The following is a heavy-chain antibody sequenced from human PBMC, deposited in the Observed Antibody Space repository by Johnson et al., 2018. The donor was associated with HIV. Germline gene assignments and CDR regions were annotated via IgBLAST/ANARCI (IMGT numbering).Heavy chain of an antibody. Sequence: QVQLVESGGGVVQPGGSLRLSCAASGFTFSSYAMHWVRQAPGKGLEWVAVISYDGSNKYYADSVKGRFTISRDNSKNTLYLQMNSLRAEDTAVYYCAKETPSSGGTFDIWGQGTMVTVSS. V-gene: IGHV3-30-3*01. CDR2: ISYDGSNK. CDR1: GFTFSSYA. J-gene: IGHJ3*02. CDR3: AKETPSSGGTFDI. D-gene: IGHD6-25*01.